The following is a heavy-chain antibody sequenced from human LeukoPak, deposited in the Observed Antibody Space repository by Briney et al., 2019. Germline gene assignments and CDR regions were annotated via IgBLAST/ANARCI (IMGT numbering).Heavy chain of an antibody. V-gene: IGHV3-23*01. CDR3: AKFRAYYYYYYMDV. J-gene: IGHJ6*03. D-gene: IGHD3-10*01. CDR2: ISGSGGGT. CDR1: GFTFSTYT. Sequence: GGSLRLSCAASGFTFSTYTMSWVRQAPGKGLEWVSAISGSGGGTYYADSVKGRFTISRDNSKNTLYLQMNSLRAEDTAVYYCAKFRAYYYYYYMDVWGKGTTVTVSS.